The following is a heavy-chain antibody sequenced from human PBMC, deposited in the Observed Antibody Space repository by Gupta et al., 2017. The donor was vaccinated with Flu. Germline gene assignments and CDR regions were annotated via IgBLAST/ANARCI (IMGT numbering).Heavy chain of an antibody. CDR2: IKSKTDGGTT. CDR3: TTDGPSSSWYNHPIREDDY. Sequence: EWVGRIKSKTDGGTTDYAAPVKGRFTISRDDSKNTLYLQMNSLKTEDTAVYDCTTDGPSSSWYNHPIREDDYWGQGTLVTVSS. J-gene: IGHJ4*02. D-gene: IGHD6-13*01. V-gene: IGHV3-15*01.